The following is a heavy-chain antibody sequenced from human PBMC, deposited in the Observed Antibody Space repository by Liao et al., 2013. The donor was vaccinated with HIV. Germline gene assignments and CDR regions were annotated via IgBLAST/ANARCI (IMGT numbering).Heavy chain of an antibody. CDR2: IYTSGSS. V-gene: IGHV4-4*07. D-gene: IGHD2-21*02. Sequence: QVQLQESGPGLVKPSETLSLTCTVSGGSISSSYWSWIRRPAGKGLEWIGRIYTSGSSNYNPSLKSRVIMSLNMSKNQFSLKLTSVTAADTAVYYCAGELVTGGSGQHFDHWGQGTLVAVSS. CDR3: AGELVTGGSGQHFDH. CDR1: GGSISSSY. J-gene: IGHJ4*02.